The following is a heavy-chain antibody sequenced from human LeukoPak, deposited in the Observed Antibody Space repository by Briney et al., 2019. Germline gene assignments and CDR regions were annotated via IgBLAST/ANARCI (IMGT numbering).Heavy chain of an antibody. Sequence: GASVKVSCKASGYTFTSYGISWVRQAPGQGLEWMGWISAYNGNTNYAQKLQGRVTMTTDTSTSTAYMELRSLRSDDTAVYYCARDRWFGELLSYYYYGMDVWGQGTTVTVSS. CDR2: ISAYNGNT. D-gene: IGHD3-10*01. J-gene: IGHJ6*02. CDR3: ARDRWFGELLSYYYYGMDV. V-gene: IGHV1-18*01. CDR1: GYTFTSYG.